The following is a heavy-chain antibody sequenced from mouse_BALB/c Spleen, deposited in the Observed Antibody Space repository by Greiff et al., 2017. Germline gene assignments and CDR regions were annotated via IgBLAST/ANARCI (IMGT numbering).Heavy chain of an antibody. CDR3: TRDRGHYYGSSYGFDY. D-gene: IGHD1-1*01. CDR1: GFTFSSYT. Sequence: EVHLVESGGGLVKPGGSLKLSCAASGFTFSSYTMSWVRQTPEKRLEWVATISSGGSYTYYPDSVKGRFTISRDNAKNTLYLQMSSLKSEDTAMYYCTRDRGHYYGSSYGFDYWGQGTTLTVSS. J-gene: IGHJ2*01. V-gene: IGHV5-6-4*01. CDR2: ISSGGSYT.